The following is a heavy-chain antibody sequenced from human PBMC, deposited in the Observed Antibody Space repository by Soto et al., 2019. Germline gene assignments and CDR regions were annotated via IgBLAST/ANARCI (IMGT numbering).Heavy chain of an antibody. CDR1: GGSINSGGYC. CDR3: SRGILV. CDR2: ISYGRST. V-gene: IGHV4-31*03. Sequence: QVQLQESGPGLVKPSQTLSLTCTVSGGSINSGGYCWSWIRQHQGKGLEWIGCISYGRSTSYNASLKSRVTLSVDTSKNQFSLKLSSVTAADTAVYYCSRGILVWGQGTLITVSS. D-gene: IGHD5-18*01. J-gene: IGHJ4*02.